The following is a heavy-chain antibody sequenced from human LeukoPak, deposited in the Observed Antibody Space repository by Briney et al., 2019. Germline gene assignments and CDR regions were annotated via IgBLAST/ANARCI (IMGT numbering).Heavy chain of an antibody. J-gene: IGHJ6*02. Sequence: GRSLRLSCAASGFTFSSYAMHWVRQAPGKGLEWVAVISYDGSNKYYADSVKGRFTISRDNSKNTLYLQMNSLRAEDTAVYYCARDKSPYGGNRYYYYYGMDVWGQGTTVTVSS. CDR3: ARDKSPYGGNRYYYYYGMDV. D-gene: IGHD4-23*01. V-gene: IGHV3-30-3*01. CDR2: ISYDGSNK. CDR1: GFTFSSYA.